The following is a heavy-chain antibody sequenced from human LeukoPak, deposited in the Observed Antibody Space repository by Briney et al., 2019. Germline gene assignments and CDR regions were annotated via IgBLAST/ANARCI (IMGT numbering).Heavy chain of an antibody. CDR1: GFTFSSHG. D-gene: IGHD3-3*01. CDR3: ARGFGVAYYYYSMDV. Sequence: GGTLRLSCVASGFTFSSHGMNWVRQAPGKGLEWVSGIIPSGHTTYYADSVRGRFTISRDNARNSLSLQMISLRAEDTAVYYCARGFGVAYYYYSMDVWGKGTTVTISS. V-gene: IGHV3-23*01. J-gene: IGHJ6*03. CDR2: IIPSGHTT.